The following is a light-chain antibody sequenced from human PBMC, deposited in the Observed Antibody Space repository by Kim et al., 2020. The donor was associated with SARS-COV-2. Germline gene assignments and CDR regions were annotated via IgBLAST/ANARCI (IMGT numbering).Light chain of an antibody. J-gene: IGLJ3*02. V-gene: IGLV1-36*01. CDR3: AAWDDSLTAWV. CDR1: SSNIGKNA. Sequence: QSVLTQPPSVSEAPRQRVTISCPGSSSNIGKNAVNWYQQLPGKAPKLLIYYDNLLPSGVSDRFSGSKSGTSASLAISGLQSEDEADYYCAAWDDSLTAWVFGGGTQLTVL. CDR2: YDN.